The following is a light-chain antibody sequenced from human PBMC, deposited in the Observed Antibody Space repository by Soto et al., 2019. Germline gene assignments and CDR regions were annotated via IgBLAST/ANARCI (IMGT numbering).Light chain of an antibody. Sequence: DIQMTQSPSSLSASVGDRVTITCRASQSISSYLNWYQQKPGKAPKLLIYAASSLQSGVPSRFSGSGSGTDFTLTISSLQPEDFATYYCQQSYSTFALTFGGGTK. V-gene: IGKV1-39*01. J-gene: IGKJ4*01. CDR3: QQSYSTFALT. CDR2: AAS. CDR1: QSISSY.